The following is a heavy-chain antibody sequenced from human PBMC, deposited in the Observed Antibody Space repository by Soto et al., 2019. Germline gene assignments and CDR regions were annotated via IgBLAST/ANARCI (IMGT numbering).Heavy chain of an antibody. J-gene: IGHJ4*02. CDR2: IIPYYNTL. D-gene: IGHD6-13*01. CDR3: ASGASGWYPYFFDS. V-gene: IGHV1-69*01. CDR1: EGTFNSYA. Sequence: QAQVVQSGAEVRQPGSSVKLSCKASEGTFNSYAIAWVRQAPGQGLEWMGGIIPYYNTLNYAQKFQDRVTITADESTNTVYMEFSSLRSDDTAVYFCASGASGWYPYFFDSWAQGTLVTVSS.